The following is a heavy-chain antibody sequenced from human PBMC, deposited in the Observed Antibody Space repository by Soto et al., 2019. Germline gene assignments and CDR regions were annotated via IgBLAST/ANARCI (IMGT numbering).Heavy chain of an antibody. Sequence: ASVKVSCKASGYTFTSYDINWVRQATGQGLEWMGWMDPNSGNTGYAQKFQGRVTITRNTSISTAYMELGSLRSEDTAVYYCARAERGYDFWVYWGQGTLVTVSS. CDR3: ARAERGYDFWVY. CDR1: GYTFTSYD. CDR2: MDPNSGNT. J-gene: IGHJ4*02. V-gene: IGHV1-8*01. D-gene: IGHD3-3*01.